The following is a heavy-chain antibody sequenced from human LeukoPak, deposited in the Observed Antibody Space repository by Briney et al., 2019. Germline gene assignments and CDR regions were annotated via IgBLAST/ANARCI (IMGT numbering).Heavy chain of an antibody. CDR2: INHSGST. CDR3: GRVDYYGDWFDP. Sequence: SETLSLTCAVYGGSFSGYYWSWIRQPPGKGLEWIGEINHSGSTNYNPSLKSRVTISVDTSKNQFSLKLSSVTAADTAVYYCGRVDYYGDWFDPWGQGTLVTVSS. D-gene: IGHD3-3*01. J-gene: IGHJ5*02. V-gene: IGHV4-34*01. CDR1: GGSFSGYY.